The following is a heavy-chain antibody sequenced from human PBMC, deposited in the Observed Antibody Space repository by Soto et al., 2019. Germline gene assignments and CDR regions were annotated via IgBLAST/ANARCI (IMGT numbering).Heavy chain of an antibody. Sequence: SGPTLVNPTETLTLTCTFSGFSLSTSGMCVSWIRQPPGKALEWLARIDWDDDKYYSTSLKTRLTISKDTSKNQVVLTMTNMDPVDTATYYCARSLSSKSYYDHRDRMAVRAQRSTVPVSS. CDR1: GFSLSTSGMC. J-gene: IGHJ6*02. CDR3: ARSLSSKSYYDHRDRMAV. V-gene: IGHV2-70*11. D-gene: IGHD3-3*01. CDR2: IDWDDDK.